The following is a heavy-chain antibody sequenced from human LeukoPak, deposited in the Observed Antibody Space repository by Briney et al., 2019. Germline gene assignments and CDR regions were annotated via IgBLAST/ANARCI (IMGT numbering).Heavy chain of an antibody. CDR1: GFTFIDAW. CDR3: AADWPGDGDYSLDQ. V-gene: IGHV3-15*01. CDR2: IKGRPDGRTT. Sequence: KAGGSLRLSCAASGFTFIDAWMSWVRQAPGKGLEWVGRIKGRPDGRTTDYAAPVKGRFTISRDDSRDMLYLQMSSLKTEDTAVYYCAADWPGDGDYSLDQWGQGTLVTVSS. D-gene: IGHD4-17*01. J-gene: IGHJ4*02.